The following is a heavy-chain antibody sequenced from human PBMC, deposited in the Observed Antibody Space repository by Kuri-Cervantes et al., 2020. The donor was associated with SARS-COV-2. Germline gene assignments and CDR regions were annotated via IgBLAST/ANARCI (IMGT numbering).Heavy chain of an antibody. CDR3: ASLPYNFWIGYRMEGYYHRGMDV. Sequence: SETLSLTCTVSGGSISSGSYHWGWIRQPPGKGLEWIASISYSGSDYYSPSLKGRVTVSVDTSRNQFSLKLSSVTAADTAVYFCASLPYNFWIGYRMEGYYHRGMDVWGQGTTVTVSS. CDR1: GGSISSGSYH. D-gene: IGHD3-3*01. CDR2: ISYSGSD. V-gene: IGHV4-39*01. J-gene: IGHJ6*02.